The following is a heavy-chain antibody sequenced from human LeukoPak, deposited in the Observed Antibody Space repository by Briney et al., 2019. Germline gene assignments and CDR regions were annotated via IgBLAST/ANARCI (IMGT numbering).Heavy chain of an antibody. D-gene: IGHD3-22*01. CDR2: IYSGGST. Sequence: GGSLRLSCAASGFTFSNYAMSWVRQAPGKGLEWVSVIYSGGSTYYADSVKGRFTISRDNSKNTLYLQMNSLRAEDTALYYCARDYYDSSGYYHDYWGQGTLVTVSS. CDR3: ARDYYDSSGYYHDY. CDR1: GFTFSNYA. V-gene: IGHV3-53*01. J-gene: IGHJ4*02.